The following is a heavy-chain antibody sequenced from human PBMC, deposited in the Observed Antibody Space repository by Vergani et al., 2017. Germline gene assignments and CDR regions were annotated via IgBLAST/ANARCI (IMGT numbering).Heavy chain of an antibody. CDR2: IHSSGTT. CDR3: ARDYWTSELRGGDWFDT. V-gene: IGHV4-61*02. D-gene: IGHD1-26*01. J-gene: IGHJ5*02. CDR1: GGSITSGSFY. Sequence: QVQLHESGPGLVKPSQTLSLTCTVSGGSITSGSFYWSWIRQPAGKGLEWIGRIHSSGTTNYNPSLKRRVTLSVDTSKNQLSLRMTSVTAADTAVYDCARDYWTSELRGGDWFDTWGQGTLVSVSS.